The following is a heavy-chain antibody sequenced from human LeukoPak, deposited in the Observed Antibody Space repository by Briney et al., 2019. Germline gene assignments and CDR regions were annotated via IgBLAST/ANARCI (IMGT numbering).Heavy chain of an antibody. Sequence: ASVKVSCKVSGYTFTDYYMHWVQQAPGKGLEWMGLVDPEDGETIYAEKFQGRVTITADTSTDTAYMELSSLRSEDTAVYYCATDLGPCGGDCYSGFPFDYWGQGTLVTVSS. CDR1: GYTFTDYY. CDR3: ATDLGPCGGDCYSGFPFDY. V-gene: IGHV1-69-2*01. J-gene: IGHJ4*02. D-gene: IGHD2-21*02. CDR2: VDPEDGET.